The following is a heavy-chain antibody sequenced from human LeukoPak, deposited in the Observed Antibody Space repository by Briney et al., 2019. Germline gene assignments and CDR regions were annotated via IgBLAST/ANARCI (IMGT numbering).Heavy chain of an antibody. CDR2: IYYSGST. V-gene: IGHV4-59*01. D-gene: IGHD3-10*01. J-gene: IGHJ5*02. CDR1: GGSISSYY. Sequence: SETLSLTCTVSGGSISSYYWSWIRQPPGKGLEWIGYIYYSGSTNYNPSLKSRVTISVDTSKNQFSLKLSSVTAADTAVYYCARPPLRGATFFTSYPNWFDTWGQGTLVTVSS. CDR3: ARPPLRGATFFTSYPNWFDT.